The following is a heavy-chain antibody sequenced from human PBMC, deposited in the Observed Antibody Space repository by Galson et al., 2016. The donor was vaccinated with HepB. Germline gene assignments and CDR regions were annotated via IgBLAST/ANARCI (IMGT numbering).Heavy chain of an antibody. CDR3: ASTRLQIWLRPFDD. D-gene: IGHD5-18*01. Sequence: SETLSLTCAVYGGSFSDYYWSWIRQPPGKGLEWIGEINHSGSADYNPSLMSPVTITVDTSKNQFSLKLTSVTAADTAVYYCASTRLQIWLRPFDDWGQGTLVTVSS. CDR1: GGSFSDYY. CDR2: INHSGSA. J-gene: IGHJ4*01. V-gene: IGHV4-34*01.